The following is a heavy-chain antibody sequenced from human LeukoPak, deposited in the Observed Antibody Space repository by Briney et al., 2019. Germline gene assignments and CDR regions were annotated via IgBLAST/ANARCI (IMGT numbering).Heavy chain of an antibody. D-gene: IGHD3-3*01. CDR1: GFTFSSYG. V-gene: IGHV3-33*01. CDR2: IWYDGSNK. CDR3: ARDAHDFWSGYHFDY. J-gene: IGHJ4*02. Sequence: GGSLRLSCAASGFTFSSYGMHRVRQAPGKGLGWGADIWYDGSNKYYADSVKGRFTISRDNSKNTLYLQMNSLRAEDTAVYDCARDAHDFWSGYHFDYWGQGTLVTVSS.